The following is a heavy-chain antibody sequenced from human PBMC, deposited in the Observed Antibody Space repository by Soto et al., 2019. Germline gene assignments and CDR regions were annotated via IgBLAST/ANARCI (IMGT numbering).Heavy chain of an antibody. J-gene: IGHJ6*02. CDR2: IYYSGST. Sequence: KPXGTLSLTCTVSGGSISSGGYYWSWIRQHPGKGLEWIGYIYYSGSTYYNPSLKSRVTISVDTSKNQFSLKLSSVTAADTAVYYCARRTSVTTVDYYYGMDVWGQGTTVTVSS. CDR3: ARRTSVTTVDYYYGMDV. CDR1: GGSISSGGYY. V-gene: IGHV4-31*03. D-gene: IGHD4-17*01.